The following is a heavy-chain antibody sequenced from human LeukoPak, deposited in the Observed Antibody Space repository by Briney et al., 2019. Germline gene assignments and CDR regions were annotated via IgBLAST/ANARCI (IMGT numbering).Heavy chain of an antibody. D-gene: IGHD6-13*01. J-gene: IGHJ4*02. CDR3: AIAAGSLDY. CDR1: GFTFSSYA. Sequence: PGRSLRLSCAASGFTFSSYAMHWVRQAPGKGLEWVAVISYDGSNKYYADSVKGRFTISRDNSKNTLYLQMNSLRAEDTAVYYCAIAAGSLDYWGQGTLVTVSS. CDR2: ISYDGSNK. V-gene: IGHV3-30*01.